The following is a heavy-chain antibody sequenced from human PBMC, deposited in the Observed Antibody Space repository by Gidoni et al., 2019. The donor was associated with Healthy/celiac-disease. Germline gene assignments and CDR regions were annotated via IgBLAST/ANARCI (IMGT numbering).Heavy chain of an antibody. J-gene: IGHJ4*02. D-gene: IGHD3-9*01. CDR2: ISGSGGST. Sequence: EVQLLASGGGLVQPGGSLSLSCAASGVTFSSYAMSWVRQAPGKGLEWVSAISGSGGSTYYADSVKGRFTISRDNSKNTLYLQMNSLRAEDTAVYYCAKYLTGYYSNFDYWGQGTLVTVSS. V-gene: IGHV3-23*01. CDR3: AKYLTGYYSNFDY. CDR1: GVTFSSYA.